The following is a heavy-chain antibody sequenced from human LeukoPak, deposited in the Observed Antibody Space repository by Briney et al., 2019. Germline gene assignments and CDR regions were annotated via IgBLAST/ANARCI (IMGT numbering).Heavy chain of an antibody. D-gene: IGHD6-19*01. CDR3: ASSSGWYGGIVPWY. CDR1: GGSFSGYY. CDR2: IYSGGST. J-gene: IGHJ4*02. Sequence: PSETLSLTCAVYGGSFSGYYWSWIRQAPGKGLEWVSVIYSGGSTYYADSVKGRFTISRDNSKNTLYLQMNSLRAEDTAVYYCASSSGWYGGIVPWYWGQGTLVTVSS. V-gene: IGHV3-66*01.